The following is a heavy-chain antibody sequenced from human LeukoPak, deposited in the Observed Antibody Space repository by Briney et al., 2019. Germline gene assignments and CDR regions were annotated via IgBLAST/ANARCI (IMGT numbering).Heavy chain of an antibody. CDR2: IHYSGST. J-gene: IGHJ6*02. Sequence: PSETLSLTCTVSGGSISSYYWSWIRQPPGKGLEWIGYIHYSGSTNYNPSLKSRVTISVDTSKNQFSLKLSSVTAADTAVYYCARDGSGWSYYYYGMDVWGQGTTVTVSS. D-gene: IGHD6-19*01. CDR3: ARDGSGWSYYYYGMDV. V-gene: IGHV4-59*01. CDR1: GGSISSYY.